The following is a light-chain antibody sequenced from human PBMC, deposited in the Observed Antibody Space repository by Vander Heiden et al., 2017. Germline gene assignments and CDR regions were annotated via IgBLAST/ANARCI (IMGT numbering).Light chain of an antibody. CDR3: QQSDSTPLWT. Sequence: DIQMTQSPSSLSASVGDRVTITCRASQSISSYLNWYQQKPGKAPKLLIYAASNLQSGVPSRFSGSGYGTDFTLTISSLQPEDFATYYCQQSDSTPLWTFGQGTKVEVK. CDR2: AAS. CDR1: QSISSY. J-gene: IGKJ1*01. V-gene: IGKV1-39*01.